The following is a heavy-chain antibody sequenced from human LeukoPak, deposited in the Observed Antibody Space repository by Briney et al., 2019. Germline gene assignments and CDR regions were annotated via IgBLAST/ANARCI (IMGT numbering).Heavy chain of an antibody. D-gene: IGHD6-19*01. CDR1: GFTFSSYA. J-gene: IGHJ4*02. CDR3: AKDRPGPLGSGWYGRTFLFDY. V-gene: IGHV3-23*01. Sequence: GGSLRLSCAASGFTFSSYAMSWVRQAPGKGLEWVSAISGSGGSTYYADSVKGRFTISRDNSKNTLYLQMNSLRAEDTAVYYCAKDRPGPLGSGWYGRTFLFDYWGQGTLVTVSS. CDR2: ISGSGGST.